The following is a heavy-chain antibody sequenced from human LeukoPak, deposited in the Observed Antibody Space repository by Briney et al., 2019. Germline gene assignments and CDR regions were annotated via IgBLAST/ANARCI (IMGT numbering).Heavy chain of an antibody. Sequence: SETLSLTCTVSGGSISSSSYYWGWIRQPPGKGLEWIGSIYYSGSTYYNPSLKSRVTISVDTSKNQFSLKLSSVTAADTAVYYCARHRRPNTVVIGNYFDYWGQGTLVTVSS. CDR3: ARHRRPNTVVIGNYFDY. CDR2: IYYSGST. CDR1: GGSISSSSYY. V-gene: IGHV4-39*07. D-gene: IGHD3-22*01. J-gene: IGHJ4*02.